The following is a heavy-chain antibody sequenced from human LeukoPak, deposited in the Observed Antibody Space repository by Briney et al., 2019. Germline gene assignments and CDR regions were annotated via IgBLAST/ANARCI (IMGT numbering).Heavy chain of an antibody. CDR1: GFTVSSNY. CDR2: IFSGGRI. V-gene: IGHV3-53*01. D-gene: IGHD6-25*01. J-gene: IGHJ3*02. CDR3: ATGARLRSDAFDI. Sequence: GGSLRLSCAASGFTVSSNYMSWVRQAPGKGLEWVSIIFSGGRIDYADSVKGRFTISRDNSKNTLYLQMNSLRAEDTAVYYCATGARLRSDAFDIWGQGTMVTVSS.